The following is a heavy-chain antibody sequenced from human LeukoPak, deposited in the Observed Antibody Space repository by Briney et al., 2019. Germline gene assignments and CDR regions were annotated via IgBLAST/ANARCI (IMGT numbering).Heavy chain of an antibody. Sequence: PGGSLRLSCAASVFTFSNIWMSWVRQAPGKGLEWVATIKHEGSETNYVDSVKGRFTISRDNAKNSLHLQMNSLRAEDTAVYYCAKNGGPHGMDVWGQGTTVTVSS. J-gene: IGHJ6*02. CDR3: AKNGGPHGMDV. CDR1: VFTFSNIW. D-gene: IGHD3-10*01. CDR2: IKHEGSET. V-gene: IGHV3-7*02.